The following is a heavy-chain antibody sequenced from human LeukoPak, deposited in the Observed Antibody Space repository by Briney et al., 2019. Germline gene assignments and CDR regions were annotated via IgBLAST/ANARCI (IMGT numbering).Heavy chain of an antibody. J-gene: IGHJ4*02. Sequence: SESLSLTCTVSGGSLSSYYWSWIRQPPGKGLEWIGYIYTSGSTNYNPSLKSRVTISVDTSKNQFSLKLSSVTAADTAVYYCARRGYSSFYFDYWGQGTLVTVSS. D-gene: IGHD6-19*01. CDR1: GGSLSSYY. V-gene: IGHV4-4*09. CDR3: ARRGYSSFYFDY. CDR2: IYTSGST.